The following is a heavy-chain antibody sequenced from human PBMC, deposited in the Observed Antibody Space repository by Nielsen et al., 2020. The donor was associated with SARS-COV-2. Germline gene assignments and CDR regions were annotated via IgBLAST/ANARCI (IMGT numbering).Heavy chain of an antibody. CDR3: ARARAGGDTGDY. D-gene: IGHD4-17*01. CDR1: GYTFINYG. CDR2: ISAYNGNT. Sequence: ASVKVSCKASGYTFINYGISWVRQAPGQGLEWMGWISAYNGNTNYAQKLQGRVTMTTDTSTSIAYMELRSLRSDDTAVYYCARARAGGDTGDYWGQGTLVTV. V-gene: IGHV1-18*01. J-gene: IGHJ4*02.